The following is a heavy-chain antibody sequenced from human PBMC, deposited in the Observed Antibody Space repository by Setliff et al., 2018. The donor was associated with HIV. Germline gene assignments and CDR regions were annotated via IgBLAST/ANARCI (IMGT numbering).Heavy chain of an antibody. V-gene: IGHV1-24*01. CDR2: FDPEAGEI. J-gene: IGHJ5*02. D-gene: IGHD6-19*01. CDR3: ATHPPYRSAWYMRS. CDR1: GFTLNELS. Sequence: GASVKVSCKISGFTLNELSIQWVRQAPAKGLEWMGGFDPEAGEIIYAQKFQGRVTMTEDTSTDTAYMDLSSLRSEDTAVYYCATHPPYRSAWYMRSWGQGTLVTSPQ.